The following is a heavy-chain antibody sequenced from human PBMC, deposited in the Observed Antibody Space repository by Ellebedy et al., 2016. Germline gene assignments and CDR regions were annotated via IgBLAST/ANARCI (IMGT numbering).Heavy chain of an antibody. CDR2: INPNSGGT. CDR1: GYTFTDYY. V-gene: IGHV1-2*05. D-gene: IGHD2-15*01. J-gene: IGHJ5*02. Sequence: ASVKVSCKTSGYTFTDYYLHWVRQAPGHGLEWMGRINPNSGGTKYAQKFLGRVTITRDTSISTAYMELSSLTSDDTVVYYCARGGEVVESDPNRLDPWGQGTLVTVSS. CDR3: ARGGEVVESDPNRLDP.